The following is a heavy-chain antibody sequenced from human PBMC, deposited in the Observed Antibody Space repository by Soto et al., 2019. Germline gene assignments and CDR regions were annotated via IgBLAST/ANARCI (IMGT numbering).Heavy chain of an antibody. CDR1: GFTFSGFD. CDR2: IGTAGDT. Sequence: GGSLRLSCEASGFTFSGFDMHWVRQPTGKGLEWVSTIGTAGDTYYAVSVKGRFTISRDNAKNSLSLQMNSLRAGGTAVYFCARGQEVGAHFFDSWGQGTQVTAPQ. V-gene: IGHV3-13*01. J-gene: IGHJ4*02. D-gene: IGHD2-15*01. CDR3: ARGQEVGAHFFDS.